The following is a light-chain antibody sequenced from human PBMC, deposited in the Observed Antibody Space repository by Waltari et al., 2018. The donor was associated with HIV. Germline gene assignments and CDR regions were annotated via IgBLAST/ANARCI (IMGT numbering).Light chain of an antibody. CDR3: AAWDDSLNALL. CDR1: YSTIGTDV. Sequence: QSVLTQPPSASGTPGQRVTISCSGSYSTIGTDVVHWYQQLPGTAPKLLIYSNNHRPSGVPDRFSGSKSGTSASLAISGLQSEDEAAYYCAAWDDSLNALLFGGGTKLTVL. V-gene: IGLV1-44*01. J-gene: IGLJ2*01. CDR2: SNN.